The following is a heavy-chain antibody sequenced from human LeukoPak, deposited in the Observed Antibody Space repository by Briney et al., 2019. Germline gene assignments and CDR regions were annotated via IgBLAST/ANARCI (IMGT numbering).Heavy chain of an antibody. J-gene: IGHJ4*02. CDR2: INTNTGNP. CDR1: GYTFTSYD. Sequence: GASVKVSCKASGYTFTSYDINWVRQAPGQGLEWMGWINTNTGNPTYAQGFTGRFVFSLDTSVSTAYLQISSLKAEDTAVYYCARAQDFWSGYLGYFDYWGQGTLVTVSS. D-gene: IGHD3-3*01. V-gene: IGHV7-4-1*02. CDR3: ARAQDFWSGYLGYFDY.